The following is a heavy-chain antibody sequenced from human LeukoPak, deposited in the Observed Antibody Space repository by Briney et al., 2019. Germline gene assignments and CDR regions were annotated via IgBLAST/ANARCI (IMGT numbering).Heavy chain of an antibody. V-gene: IGHV1-69*13. J-gene: IGHJ4*02. D-gene: IGHD3-22*01. Sequence: SVKVSCKASGGTFSTYAISWMRQAPGQGLEWMGGIVPVYGTATYAQNFQGRVTITADESTTTVYMELSSLRSDDTAVYYCATDGRMFEYYYDSSDYFTFFDYWGQGTLVTVSS. CDR2: IVPVYGTA. CDR1: GGTFSTYA. CDR3: ATDGRMFEYYYDSSDYFTFFDY.